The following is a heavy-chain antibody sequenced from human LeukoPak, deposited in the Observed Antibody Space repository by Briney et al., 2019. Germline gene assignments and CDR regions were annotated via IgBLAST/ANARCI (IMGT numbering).Heavy chain of an antibody. Sequence: SKTLSLTCSVSGDSTAGRYWSWIRQSPGKGLEWLGLLYKMGDVNYHPSFRSRLSVSLDRSKTQVSLRLRSVTAADTAVYYCASGKYFYDDPASLNRASRTALDLWARGTMVIVSS. CDR3: ASGKYFYDDPASLNRASRTALDL. D-gene: IGHD3-16*01. CDR1: GDSTAGRY. CDR2: LYKMGDV. V-gene: IGHV4-59*11. J-gene: IGHJ3*01.